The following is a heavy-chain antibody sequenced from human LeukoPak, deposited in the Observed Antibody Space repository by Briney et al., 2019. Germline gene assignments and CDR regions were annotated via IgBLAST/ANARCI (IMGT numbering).Heavy chain of an antibody. Sequence: TGGSLRLSCAASGFTFSDYYMSWIRQAPGKGLEWVSYISSSGSTIYYADSVKGRFTISRDNAKNSLYLQMNSLRAEDTAVYYCARADFEDSPPGYYYYYMDVWGKGTTVTVSS. CDR1: GFTFSDYY. V-gene: IGHV3-11*01. CDR2: ISSSGSTI. D-gene: IGHD3-3*01. CDR3: ARADFEDSPPGYYYYYMDV. J-gene: IGHJ6*03.